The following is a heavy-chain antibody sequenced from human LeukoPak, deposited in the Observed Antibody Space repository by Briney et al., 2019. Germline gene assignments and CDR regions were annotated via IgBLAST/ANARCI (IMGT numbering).Heavy chain of an antibody. CDR2: IYYSGST. CDR1: GGSFSGYY. D-gene: IGHD3-3*01. J-gene: IGHJ4*02. Sequence: SETLSLTCAVYGGSFSGYYWSWIRQPPGKGLEWIGYIYYSGSTYYNPSLKSRVTISVDTSKNQFSLKLSSVTAADTAVYYCARGKAMGVEVTGIDYWGQGTLVTVSS. V-gene: IGHV4-59*12. CDR3: ARGKAMGVEVTGIDY.